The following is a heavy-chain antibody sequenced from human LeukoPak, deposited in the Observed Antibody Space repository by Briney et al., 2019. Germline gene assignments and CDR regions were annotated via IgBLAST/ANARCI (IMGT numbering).Heavy chain of an antibody. D-gene: IGHD2-2*01. CDR2: IYDSGST. CDR1: GGSISSGGYY. V-gene: IGHV4-61*08. Sequence: PSETLSLTCTVSGGSISSGGYYWCWIRQHPGKGLEWIGYIYDSGSTNYNPSLKSRVTISVDTSKNQFSLKLSSVTAADTAVYYCARRGYLDVWGQGTTVTVSS. J-gene: IGHJ6*02. CDR3: ARRGYLDV.